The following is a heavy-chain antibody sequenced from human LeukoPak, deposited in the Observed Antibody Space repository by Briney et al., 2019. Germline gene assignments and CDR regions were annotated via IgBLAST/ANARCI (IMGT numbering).Heavy chain of an antibody. CDR3: ARAYGDYELLYYYYYMDV. CDR2: IYTSGST. J-gene: IGHJ6*03. V-gene: IGHV4-4*07. Sequence: SETLCLTCTVSGGSISSYKWSWIRQPAGKGLEWIGRIYTSGSTNYNPSLKSRVTMSVDTSKNQFSLKLSSVTAADTAVYYCARAYGDYELLYYYYYMDVWGKGTTVTVSS. CDR1: GGSISSYK. D-gene: IGHD4-17*01.